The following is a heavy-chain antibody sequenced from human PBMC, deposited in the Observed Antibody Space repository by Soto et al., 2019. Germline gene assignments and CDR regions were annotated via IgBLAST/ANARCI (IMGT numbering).Heavy chain of an antibody. J-gene: IGHJ4*02. CDR3: ASARIAVADY. CDR1: GFTFSSYA. V-gene: IGHV3-30-3*01. CDR2: ISYDGSNK. D-gene: IGHD6-19*01. Sequence: RLSCAASGFTFSSYAMHWVRQAPGKGLEWVAVISYDGSNKYYADSVKGRFTISRDNSKNTLYLQMNSLRAEDTAVYYCASARIAVADYWGQGTLVTVSS.